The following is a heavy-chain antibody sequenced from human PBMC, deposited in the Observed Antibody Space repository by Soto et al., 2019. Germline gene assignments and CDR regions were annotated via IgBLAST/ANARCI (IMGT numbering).Heavy chain of an antibody. V-gene: IGHV5-51*01. Sequence: PGESLKISCRGSGYSYTSYWIGWVRQMPGKGLEWMGIIYPGDSDTRYSPSFQGQVTISADKSISTAYLQWSSLKASDTAMYYCARRDRYNLGRYCYYGMDVWGQGTMVTVSS. J-gene: IGHJ6*02. CDR1: GYSYTSYW. CDR3: ARRDRYNLGRYCYYGMDV. D-gene: IGHD5-12*01. CDR2: IYPGDSDT.